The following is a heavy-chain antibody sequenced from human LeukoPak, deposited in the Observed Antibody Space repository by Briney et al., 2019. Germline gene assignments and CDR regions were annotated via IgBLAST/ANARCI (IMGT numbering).Heavy chain of an antibody. CDR2: ISYSSGSI. V-gene: IGHV3-23*01. CDR1: GFTLSNSA. J-gene: IGHJ2*01. D-gene: IGHD2-8*02. CDR3: AKDVLRLNYGYFDL. Sequence: GGSLRLSCADPGFTLSNSAMSSVRQAPGEGPEWVAGISYSSGSIYYSDSVKGRFTISRDNSQNTLYLQMNSLRAADTAVYYCAKDVLRLNYGYFDLWGRGTLVSVSS.